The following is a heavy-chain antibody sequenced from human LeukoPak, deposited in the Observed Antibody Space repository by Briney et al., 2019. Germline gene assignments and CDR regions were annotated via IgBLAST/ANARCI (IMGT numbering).Heavy chain of an antibody. D-gene: IGHD3-10*01. CDR3: ARRFGELSSNLAPFDY. CDR2: INPSGGST. Sequence: ASVKVSCKASGYTFTSYYMHWVRQAPGQGLERMGIINPSGGSTSYAQKFQGRVTMTRDTSTSTVYMELSSRRSEDTAVYYCARRFGELSSNLAPFDYWGQGTLVTVSS. CDR1: GYTFTSYY. V-gene: IGHV1-46*01. J-gene: IGHJ4*02.